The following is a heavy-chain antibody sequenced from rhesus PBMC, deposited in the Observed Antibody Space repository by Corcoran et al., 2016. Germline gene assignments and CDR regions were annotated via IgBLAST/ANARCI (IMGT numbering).Heavy chain of an antibody. Sequence: QVQLQESGPGVVKPSETLSLTCAVSGGTISSGYCYWSWIRQPPGKGLEWIGGIYSISERPNHNPSLTSRVPISKDTSKTQFSLKLSSVTATDTAVYYCARDGRTPIATPSRGFDVWGPGVLVTVSS. CDR3: ARDGRTPIATPSRGFDV. CDR2: IYSISERP. J-gene: IGHJ5-1*01. CDR1: GGTISSGYCY. V-gene: IGHV4S12*01. D-gene: IGHD6-13*01.